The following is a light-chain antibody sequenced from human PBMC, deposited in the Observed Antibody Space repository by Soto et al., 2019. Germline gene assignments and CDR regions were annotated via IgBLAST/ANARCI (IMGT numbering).Light chain of an antibody. J-gene: IGLJ3*02. CDR1: SSDVGGYNY. CDR2: EVT. V-gene: IGLV2-8*01. CDR3: SSYAASNNFYFV. Sequence: QSALTQPPSASGSPGQSVTISCTGTSSDVGGYNYVSWYQQYPGRAPKLMIYEVTQRPSGVPDRFSGSKSGNTASLTVSGLQAEDEAYYYCSSYAASNNFYFVFGGGTKLTVL.